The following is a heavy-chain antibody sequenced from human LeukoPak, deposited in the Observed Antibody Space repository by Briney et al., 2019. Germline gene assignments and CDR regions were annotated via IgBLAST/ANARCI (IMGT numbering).Heavy chain of an antibody. D-gene: IGHD3-22*01. CDR2: ISAYNGNT. V-gene: IGHV1-18*01. CDR1: VYTFTSYG. J-gene: IGHJ6*03. Sequence: ASVKVSCKASVYTFTSYGISWVRQAPGQGLECMGWISAYNGNTNYAQKLQGRVTMTTDTSTSTAYMELSSLRSEDTAVYYCAREGNYYDSSGPYWYMDVWGKGTTVTVSS. CDR3: AREGNYYDSSGPYWYMDV.